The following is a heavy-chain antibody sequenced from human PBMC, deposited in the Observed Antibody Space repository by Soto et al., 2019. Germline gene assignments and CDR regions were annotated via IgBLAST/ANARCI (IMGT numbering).Heavy chain of an antibody. D-gene: IGHD2-15*01. Sequence: SETLSLTCAVSGGSISSSNWWSWVRQPPGKGLEWIGEIYHSGSTNYNPSLKSRVTISVDKSKNQFSLKLSSVTAADTAVYYCAREGSKVVAATPYYYYGMDVRGQGTTVT. J-gene: IGHJ6*01. CDR3: AREGSKVVAATPYYYYGMDV. V-gene: IGHV4-4*02. CDR2: IYHSGST. CDR1: GGSISSSNW.